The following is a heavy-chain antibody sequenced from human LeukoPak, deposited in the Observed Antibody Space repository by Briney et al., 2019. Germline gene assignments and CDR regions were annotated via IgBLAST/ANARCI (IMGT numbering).Heavy chain of an antibody. CDR2: ITPYNGNT. Sequence: ASVKVSCKAPGGTFSSYAISWVRQAPGQGLEWMGWITPYNGNTNYVQNFQGRVTMTTDTSTSTAYMELRSLRSDDTAVYYCAREYGGNPGLFGYWGQGTLVTVSS. J-gene: IGHJ4*02. CDR1: GGTFSSYA. V-gene: IGHV1-18*01. CDR3: AREYGGNPGLFGY. D-gene: IGHD4-23*01.